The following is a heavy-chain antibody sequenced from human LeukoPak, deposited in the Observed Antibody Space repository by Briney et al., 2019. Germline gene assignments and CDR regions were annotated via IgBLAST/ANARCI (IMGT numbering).Heavy chain of an antibody. J-gene: IGHJ4*02. CDR3: AEDMTGPFDY. Sequence: GGSLRLSCTASGFTFSSYWIHWVRQVPGKGLVWVSRINTDGSITSYADSVKGRFTISRDNAKNTLYLQMNSLRAEDTAVYYCAEDMTGPFDYWGQGTLVSVSS. CDR2: INTDGSIT. V-gene: IGHV3-74*01. CDR1: GFTFSSYW. D-gene: IGHD2-15*01.